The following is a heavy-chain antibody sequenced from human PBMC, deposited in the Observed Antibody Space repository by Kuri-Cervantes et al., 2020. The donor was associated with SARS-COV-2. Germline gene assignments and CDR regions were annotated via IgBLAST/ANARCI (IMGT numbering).Heavy chain of an antibody. V-gene: IGHV4-34*01. Sequence: SQTLSLTCAVYGGSFSGYYWSWIRQPPGKGLEWIGEINHSGSTNYNPSLKSRVTISVDTSKNQFSLKLSSVTAADTAVYYCARGYSYGYEKASDYWGQGNLVTCAS. CDR3: ARGYSYGYEKASDY. D-gene: IGHD5-18*01. CDR1: GGSFSGYY. CDR2: INHSGST. J-gene: IGHJ4*02.